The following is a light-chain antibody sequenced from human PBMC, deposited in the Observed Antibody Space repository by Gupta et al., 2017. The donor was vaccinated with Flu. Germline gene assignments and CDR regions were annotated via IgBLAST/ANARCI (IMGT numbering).Light chain of an antibody. CDR1: KSVSSY. J-gene: IGKJ3*01. CDR2: GAS. Sequence: ATLYVSPGASATRSCRARKSVSSYLDWYQQKPGQAPRLLIYGASTRATGIPDRFSGSGSGTEFTLKISSLQSEDFAVYYCKQDINWPFTFGRGTKVDIK. V-gene: IGKV3-15*01. CDR3: KQDINWPFT.